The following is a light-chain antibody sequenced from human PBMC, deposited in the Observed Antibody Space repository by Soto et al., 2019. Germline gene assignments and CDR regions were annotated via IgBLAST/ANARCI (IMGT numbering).Light chain of an antibody. J-gene: IGKJ1*01. V-gene: IGKV1-5*02. Sequence: GDRVTILCRASHGLSIWLAWYRQKPGRAPKLLIHDASSLESGVPSRFSGSGSGTEFTLTINSLQPDDSATYYCRQYQSYPWTFGQGTKVDIK. CDR2: DAS. CDR3: RQYQSYPWT. CDR1: HGLSIW.